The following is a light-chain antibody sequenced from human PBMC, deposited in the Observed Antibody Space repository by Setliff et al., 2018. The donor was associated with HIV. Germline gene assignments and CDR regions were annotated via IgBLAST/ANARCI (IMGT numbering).Light chain of an antibody. J-gene: IGLJ1*01. CDR2: EVS. CDR3: SIHRSRGYV. Sequence: QSALAQPASVSGSPGQSITISCTGTSSDVGSYNLVSWYQQHPGKAPKLMIYEVSKRPSGVSNRFSGSKSGNTASLTISGLQAEDEADYYCSIHRSRGYVFGTGTKVTVL. CDR1: SSDVGSYNL. V-gene: IGLV2-14*02.